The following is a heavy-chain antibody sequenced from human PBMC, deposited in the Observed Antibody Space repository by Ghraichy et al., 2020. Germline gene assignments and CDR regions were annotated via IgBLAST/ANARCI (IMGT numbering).Heavy chain of an antibody. J-gene: IGHJ6*02. CDR3: ARETGLELRNGYYYYYGMDV. D-gene: IGHD1-7*01. CDR2: IYYSGST. V-gene: IGHV4-59*01. CDR1: GGSISSYY. Sequence: SETLSLTCTVSGGSISSYYWSWIRQPPGKGLEWIGYIYYSGSTNYNPSLKSRVTISVDTSKNQFSLKLSSVTAADTAVYYCARETGLELRNGYYYYYGMDVWGQGTTVTVSS.